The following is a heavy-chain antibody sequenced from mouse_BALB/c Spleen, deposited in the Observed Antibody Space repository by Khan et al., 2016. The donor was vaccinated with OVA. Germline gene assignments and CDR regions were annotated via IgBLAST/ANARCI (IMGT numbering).Heavy chain of an antibody. J-gene: IGHJ4*01. D-gene: IGHD2-10*01. V-gene: IGHV2-6-1*01. CDR1: GFSLTNYG. CDR3: ARQPYYHYNVMDY. Sequence: QVQLKESGPGLVAPSQSLSITCTISGFSLTNYGIHWVRQPPGKGLEWLVVIWSDGSTTYNSALKSRLTITKDNSKSPVFLKRNSLQTDDTAIYFCARQPYYHYNVMDYWGQGTSVTVSS. CDR2: IWSDGST.